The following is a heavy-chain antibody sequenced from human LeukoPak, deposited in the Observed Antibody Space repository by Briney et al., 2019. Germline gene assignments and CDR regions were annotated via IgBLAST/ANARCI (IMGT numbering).Heavy chain of an antibody. V-gene: IGHV3-7*01. Sequence: GGSLRLSCAASGFTFSSYWMSWVRQAPGKGLEWVANIKQDGSEKYYVDSVKGRFTISRDNAKNSLYLQMNSLRAEDTAVYYCARARQGQWTGGFDYWGQGTLVTVSS. J-gene: IGHJ4*02. CDR3: ARARQGQWTGGFDY. D-gene: IGHD6-19*01. CDR2: IKQDGSEK. CDR1: GFTFSSYW.